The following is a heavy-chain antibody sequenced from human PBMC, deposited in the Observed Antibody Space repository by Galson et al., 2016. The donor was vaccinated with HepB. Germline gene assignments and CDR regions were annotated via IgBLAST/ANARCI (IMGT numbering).Heavy chain of an antibody. J-gene: IGHJ6*03. D-gene: IGHD1-1*01. CDR2: IIPIVGTA. Sequence: SVKVSCKASGGTFSNYAITWVRQAPGQGLEWMAGIIPIVGTANYAQKFQGRVTITADESTSTVYMELSSLRSEDTAVYYCARERYTGPYNWNVDDYYYYMDVWGKGTTVTVSS. CDR1: GGTFSNYA. V-gene: IGHV1-69*13. CDR3: ARERYTGPYNWNVDDYYYYMDV.